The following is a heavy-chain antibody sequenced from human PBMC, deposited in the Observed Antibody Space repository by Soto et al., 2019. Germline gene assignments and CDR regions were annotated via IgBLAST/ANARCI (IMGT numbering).Heavy chain of an antibody. CDR1: GGSVSSGSYY. J-gene: IGHJ5*02. CDR2: IYHSGST. V-gene: IGHV4-39*01. Sequence: PSETLSLTCTVSGGSVSSGSYYWSWIRQPPGKGLECIGIIYHSGSTYYNPSLKSRATISVDTSKNQFSLKLSSVTAADTAVYYCARRASRYCSSTSCYTGVWFDPWGQGTLVTVSS. CDR3: ARRASRYCSSTSCYTGVWFDP. D-gene: IGHD2-2*02.